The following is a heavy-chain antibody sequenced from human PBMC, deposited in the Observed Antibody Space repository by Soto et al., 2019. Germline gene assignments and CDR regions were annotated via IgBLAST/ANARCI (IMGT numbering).Heavy chain of an antibody. Sequence: QVQLVESGGGVVQPGRSLRLSCAASGFTFRSYDMHWVRQAPGKGLEWMGVISFDGIKKNYADSVKGRFTISRDSSKNKVYLQMNSLRDEDTAVYYCAKPIVAAGYYGMDVWGHGITVTVSS. CDR3: AKPIVAAGYYGMDV. CDR1: GFTFRSYD. J-gene: IGHJ6*02. CDR2: ISFDGIKK. D-gene: IGHD6-13*01. V-gene: IGHV3-30*18.